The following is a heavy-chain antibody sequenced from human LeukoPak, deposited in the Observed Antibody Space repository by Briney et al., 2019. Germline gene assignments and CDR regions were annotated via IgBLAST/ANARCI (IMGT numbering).Heavy chain of an antibody. CDR2: IIPIFGTA. V-gene: IGHV1-69*06. Sequence: ASVKVSCKASGGTFSSYAISWVRQAPGQGLEWMGRIIPIFGTANYAQKFQGRVTITADKSTSTAYMELSSLRSEDTAVYYCARGPFRNVDIAMVASRFDPWGQGTLVTVSS. CDR3: ARGPFRNVDIAMVASRFDP. CDR1: GGTFSSYA. D-gene: IGHD5-18*01. J-gene: IGHJ5*02.